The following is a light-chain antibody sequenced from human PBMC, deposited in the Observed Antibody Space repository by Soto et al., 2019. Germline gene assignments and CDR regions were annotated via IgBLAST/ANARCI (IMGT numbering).Light chain of an antibody. J-gene: IGKJ5*01. CDR2: GAS. CDR1: QSVTSNY. V-gene: IGKV3-20*01. Sequence: EIVLTQSPGTLSLSPGERATLSCRASQSVTSNYLAWYQQKPGQAPRLRIFGASNRATGIPDRFSGSGSGTDLTLTITRLEAEDFAVYYCQQYGSSPPYPFGRGTRLEIK. CDR3: QQYGSSPPYP.